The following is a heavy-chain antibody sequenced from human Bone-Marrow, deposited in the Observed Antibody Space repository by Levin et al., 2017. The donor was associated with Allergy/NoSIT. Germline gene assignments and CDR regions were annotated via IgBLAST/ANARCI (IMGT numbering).Heavy chain of an antibody. CDR1: GFSFDDYA. J-gene: IGHJ6*02. D-gene: IGHD1-1*01. V-gene: IGHV3-43D*03. CDR2: VSWDGGNT. Sequence: GESLKISCAASGFSFDDYAMNWVRQAPGKGLEWVAHVSWDGGNTYYADSVKGRFTLSRDNSKHSLSLQMSSLRAEDSALYYCARGGRYNENVHYYGMDVWGQGTTVTVSS. CDR3: ARGGRYNENVHYYGMDV.